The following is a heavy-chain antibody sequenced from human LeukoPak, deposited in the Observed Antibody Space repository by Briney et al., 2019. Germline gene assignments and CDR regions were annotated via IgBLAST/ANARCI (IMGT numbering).Heavy chain of an antibody. V-gene: IGHV3-74*01. Sequence: GGSLRLSCVASGFSLSGYWIYWVRQAPGKGLMYISRNNGDGSTTNYADVVKGRFTMSRDNVKNTLYLQMNSLRVEDTAVYYCARDPRNVGLAPWGQGTLVTVSS. CDR3: ARDPRNVGLAP. D-gene: IGHD2-15*01. CDR1: GFSLSGYW. J-gene: IGHJ5*02. CDR2: NNGDGSTT.